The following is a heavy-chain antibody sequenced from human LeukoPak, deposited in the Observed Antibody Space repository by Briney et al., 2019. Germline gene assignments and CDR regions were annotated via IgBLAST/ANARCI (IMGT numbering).Heavy chain of an antibody. CDR3: ARARDYYGSGSYCFDP. CDR1: GGSISSGGYY. Sequence: SETLSLTCTVSGGSISSGGYYWSWIRQHPGKGLEWIGYIYYSGSTYYNPSLKSRVTISVDTSKIQFSLKLSSVTAADTAVYYCARARDYYGSGSYCFDPWGQGTLVTVSS. J-gene: IGHJ5*02. V-gene: IGHV4-31*03. D-gene: IGHD3-10*01. CDR2: IYYSGST.